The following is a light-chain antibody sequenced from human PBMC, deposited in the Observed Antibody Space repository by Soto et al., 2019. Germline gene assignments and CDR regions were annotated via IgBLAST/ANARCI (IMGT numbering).Light chain of an antibody. CDR3: QQYHSWPPRT. V-gene: IGKV3D-15*01. CDR1: QSVSSN. J-gene: IGKJ1*01. CDR2: GVY. Sequence: EIVMTQSPTILSVSPGERATLSCRASQSVSSNLAWYQQKPGQAPRLLIYGVYTRAPGIPGRFSGSGSGTEFTLTISSLQSEDFAVYYCQQYHSWPPRTFGQGTKVDIK.